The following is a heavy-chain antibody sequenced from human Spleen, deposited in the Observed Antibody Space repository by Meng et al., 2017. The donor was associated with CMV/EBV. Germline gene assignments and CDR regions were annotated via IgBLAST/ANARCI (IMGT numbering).Heavy chain of an antibody. CDR2: ISNGGAT. J-gene: IGHJ5*02. D-gene: IGHD2-15*01. Sequence: ASGFSVKRNYMSWVRQAPGKGLECVSVISNGGATYYADSVKGRFTISKDSSKNTLYLHMNSLRAEDTALYFCTRGGVVAATPMWFDPWGQGTLVTVSS. CDR3: TRGGVVAATPMWFDP. V-gene: IGHV3-53*01. CDR1: GFSVKRNY.